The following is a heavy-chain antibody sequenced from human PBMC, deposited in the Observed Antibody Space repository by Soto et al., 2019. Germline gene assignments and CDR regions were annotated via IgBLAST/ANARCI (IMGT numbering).Heavy chain of an antibody. V-gene: IGHV3-9*01. CDR3: AMSNSNDLYYHFES. CDR2: INWNSDTI. D-gene: IGHD3-22*01. Sequence: SLILSCAASGFTFSGYAMSWVRQAPGKGLEWVSGINWNSDTIGYADSVKGRFTVSRDNAKGSLLLQMSSLRAEDTAVYFCAMSNSNDLYYHFESWGQGTPVTVSS. J-gene: IGHJ4*02. CDR1: GFTFSGYA.